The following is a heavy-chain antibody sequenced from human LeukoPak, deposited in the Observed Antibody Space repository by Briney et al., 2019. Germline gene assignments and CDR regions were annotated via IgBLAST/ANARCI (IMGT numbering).Heavy chain of an antibody. Sequence: GGSLRLSCVASGFTFSNYVMSWVRQAPGLGLEWVSGISASGGATFYADSVKGRFTISRDNSKDTLYLQMNSLRVADTAVYYCVRGRTAPGLFANWGQEPWAPSSQ. CDR2: ISASGGAT. J-gene: IGHJ4*01. D-gene: IGHD3-16*01. V-gene: IGHV3-23*01. CDR3: VRGRTAPGLFAN. CDR1: GFTFSNYV.